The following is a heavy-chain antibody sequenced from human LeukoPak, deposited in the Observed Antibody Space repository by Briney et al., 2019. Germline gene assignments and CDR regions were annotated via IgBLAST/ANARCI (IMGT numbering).Heavy chain of an antibody. J-gene: IGHJ4*02. D-gene: IGHD3-22*01. CDR1: GYTFSSYS. Sequence: PGGSLRLSCAASGYTFSSYSINWVRQAQGTGQEWVSSISVRSNYIYYADSVRGRFSISRDDARDSLYLQMNSLRAEDTAVYYCVRLRRNSDTSGFYYYYDYWGQGTLVTVSS. CDR2: ISVRSNYI. CDR3: VRLRRNSDTSGFYYYYDY. V-gene: IGHV3-21*01.